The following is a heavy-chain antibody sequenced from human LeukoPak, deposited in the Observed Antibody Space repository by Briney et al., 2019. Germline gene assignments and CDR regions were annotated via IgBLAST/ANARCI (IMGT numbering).Heavy chain of an antibody. CDR1: GFTFSSSW. CDR2: IKQDGSEK. Sequence: PGGSLRLSCAASGFTFSSSWMNWVRQAPGKGLEWVANIKQDGSEKYYVDSVKGRFTISRDNAKNSLYLQMNTLRAEDTAVYYCASLDYWGQGTPVTVSS. CDR3: ASLDY. V-gene: IGHV3-7*01. J-gene: IGHJ4*02.